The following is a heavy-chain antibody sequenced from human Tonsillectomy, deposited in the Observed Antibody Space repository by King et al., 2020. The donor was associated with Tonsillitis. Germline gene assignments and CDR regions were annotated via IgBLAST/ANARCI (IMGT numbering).Heavy chain of an antibody. CDR2: IYISGST. D-gene: IGHD3-3*01. V-gene: IGHV4-4*07. J-gene: IGHJ3*02. Sequence: QLQESGPGLVKPSETLSLTCTVSGGSMNTYHWSWIRQPAGKALEWIGRIYISGSTNYNPSLKSRVTMSQDTSKNQFSLKLSSVTAADTAVYYCAKEADYDFWSGYGAFDIWGQGTMVTVSS. CDR3: AKEADYDFWSGYGAFDI. CDR1: GGSMNTYH.